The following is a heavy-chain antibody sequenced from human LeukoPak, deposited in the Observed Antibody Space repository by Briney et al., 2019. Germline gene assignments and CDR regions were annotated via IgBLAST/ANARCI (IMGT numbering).Heavy chain of an antibody. D-gene: IGHD1-14*01. CDR1: GFTFTSSA. CDR2: IVVGSGNT. Sequence: TSVKVSCKASGFTFTSSAMQWVRQARGQRLEWIGWIVVGSGNTNYAQKFQERVTITRDMSTSTAYMELSSLRSEGTAVYYCAAEYMTRNYYYGMDVWGQGTTVTVSS. CDR3: AAEYMTRNYYYGMDV. J-gene: IGHJ6*02. V-gene: IGHV1-58*02.